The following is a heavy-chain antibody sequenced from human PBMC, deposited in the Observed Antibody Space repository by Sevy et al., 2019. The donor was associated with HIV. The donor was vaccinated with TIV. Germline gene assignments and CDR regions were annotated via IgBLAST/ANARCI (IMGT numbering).Heavy chain of an antibody. Sequence: SETLSLTCNVSGDSIISYFWSWFRQPPGKGLEWIGYIYYSGSSEYNPSLRSRVTISIDTSKKYLSMKLTSVTAADTAVYYCARDSAVVPRALVYWGQGTLVTVSS. V-gene: IGHV4-59*01. CDR2: IYYSGSS. CDR1: GDSIISYF. CDR3: ARDSAVVPRALVY. J-gene: IGHJ4*02. D-gene: IGHD2-15*01.